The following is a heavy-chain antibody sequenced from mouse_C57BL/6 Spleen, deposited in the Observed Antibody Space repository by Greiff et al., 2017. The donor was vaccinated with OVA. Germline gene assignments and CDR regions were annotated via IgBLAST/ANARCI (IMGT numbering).Heavy chain of an antibody. J-gene: IGHJ2*01. CDR2: INPNNGGT. V-gene: IGHV1-22*01. CDR1: GYTFTDYN. Sequence: EVQLQQSGPELVKPGASVKMSCKASGYTFTDYNMHWVKQSHGKSLEWIGYINPNNGGTSYNQKFQGKATLTVNKSSSTAYIELRSLTSEASAVYDCASSMFTTFDYWGQGTTLTVSS. D-gene: IGHD2-2*01. CDR3: ASSMFTTFDY.